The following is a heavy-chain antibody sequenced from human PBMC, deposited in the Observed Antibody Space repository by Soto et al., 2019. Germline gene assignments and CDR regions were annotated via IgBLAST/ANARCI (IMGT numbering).Heavy chain of an antibody. Sequence: QLQLQESGPGLVKPSETLSLTCSVSDDSINSDKYYWGWIRQPPGKGLEWIGSIYYRGNAYYNQSLQPRVTIPLDKSKSQFSLKLNSVTAADSAVYFCARLEGLATISYYFDFWGPGALVTVSS. CDR3: ARLEGLATISYYFDF. D-gene: IGHD5-12*01. V-gene: IGHV4-39*01. CDR2: IYYRGNA. J-gene: IGHJ4*02. CDR1: DDSINSDKYY.